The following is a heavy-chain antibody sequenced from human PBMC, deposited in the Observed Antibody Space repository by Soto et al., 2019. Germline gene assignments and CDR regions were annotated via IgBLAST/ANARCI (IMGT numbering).Heavy chain of an antibody. CDR2: ISSSSSTI. CDR1: GFTFSSYS. Sequence: GGSLRLSCAASGFTFSSYSMNWVRQAPGKGLEWVSYISSSSSTIYYADSVKGRFTISRDNAKNSLYLQMNSLRAEDTAVYCCARVVYGGYDFSIPDAFGIWGQGTMVTVS. D-gene: IGHD5-12*01. V-gene: IGHV3-48*01. J-gene: IGHJ3*02. CDR3: ARVVYGGYDFSIPDAFGI.